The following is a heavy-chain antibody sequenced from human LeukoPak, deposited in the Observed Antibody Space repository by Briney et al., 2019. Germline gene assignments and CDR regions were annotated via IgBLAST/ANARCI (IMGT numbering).Heavy chain of an antibody. Sequence: GGSLRLSCVASGFTFSNYSMNWVRQAPGKGLEWVAVISYDGSNKYYADSVKGRFTISRDNSKNTLYLQMNSLRAEDTAVYYCARDEGYCSSTSCQGYNWFDPWGQGTLVTVSS. CDR1: GFTFSNYS. V-gene: IGHV3-30*03. D-gene: IGHD2-2*01. J-gene: IGHJ5*02. CDR3: ARDEGYCSSTSCQGYNWFDP. CDR2: ISYDGSNK.